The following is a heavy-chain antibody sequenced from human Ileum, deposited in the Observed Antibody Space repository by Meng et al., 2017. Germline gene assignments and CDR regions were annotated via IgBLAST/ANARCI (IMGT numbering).Heavy chain of an antibody. V-gene: IGHV4-4*02. Sequence: QVQLQEAGPRVVKPSRTLSLTCAVSGTWWSWVRQPPGKGLEWIGEIFQSGRTNYNPSLKSRVTISIDKSKSQISLQLSAVTAADTAVYSCATSNDRDVYYLGYWGQGTLVTVSS. D-gene: IGHD3-22*01. CDR2: IFQSGRT. J-gene: IGHJ4*02. CDR3: ATSNDRDVYYLGY. CDR1: GTW.